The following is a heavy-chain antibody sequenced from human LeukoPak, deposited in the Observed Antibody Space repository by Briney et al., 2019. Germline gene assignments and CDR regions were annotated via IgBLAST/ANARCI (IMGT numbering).Heavy chain of an antibody. D-gene: IGHD5-18*01. CDR3: AKGTGYSYGNNWFAP. CDR1: GFTFDDYA. CDR2: ISWNSGSI. J-gene: IGHJ5*02. V-gene: IGHV3-9*01. Sequence: GGSLRLSCAASGFTFDDYAMHWVRHVPGKGLEWVSGISWNSGSIGYAASVTSRFTISRDNAKNPLYLQMNSLRAEDTALYYCAKGTGYSYGNNWFAPWGQGTLVTVSS.